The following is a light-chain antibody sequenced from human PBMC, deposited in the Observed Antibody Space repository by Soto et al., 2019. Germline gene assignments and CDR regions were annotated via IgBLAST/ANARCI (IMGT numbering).Light chain of an antibody. CDR1: SSNIGANYD. CDR3: QSYDNRLSGSVV. Sequence: QSALTQPPSVSGAPGQRVTISCTGSSSNIGANYDVHWYQQLPGTAPKLIIYGNSNRPSGVPDRFSGSRSGTSASLAITGLQAEDAADYYCQSYDNRLSGSVVFGGGTKVTVL. V-gene: IGLV1-40*01. J-gene: IGLJ2*01. CDR2: GNS.